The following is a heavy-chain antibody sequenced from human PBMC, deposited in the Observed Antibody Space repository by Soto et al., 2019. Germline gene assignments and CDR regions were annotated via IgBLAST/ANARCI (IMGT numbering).Heavy chain of an antibody. D-gene: IGHD4-17*01. CDR2: IYYSGST. CDR3: ARDQPYGSFDY. V-gene: IGHV4-31*03. J-gene: IGHJ4*02. Sequence: SETLSLTCPVSGGSISSGCYYWSWIRQHPGKGLGWIGYIYYSGSTYYNPSLKSRVTISVDTSKNQFSLKLSSVTAADTAVYYCARDQPYGSFDYWGQGTLVTVSS. CDR1: GGSISSGCYY.